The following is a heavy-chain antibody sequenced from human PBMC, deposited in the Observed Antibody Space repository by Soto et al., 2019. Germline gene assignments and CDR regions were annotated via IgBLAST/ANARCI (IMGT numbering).Heavy chain of an antibody. V-gene: IGHV4-30-4*01. CDR2: IYYSGST. Sequence: QVQLQESGPGLVKPSQTLSLTCTVSGASISSGDYYWSWIRQPPGKGLEWIGYIYYSGSTYYNPSLKSRVTISVDTSKNQFSLKLSSVTAADTAVYYCARDKRLRFLEWLLYYGMDVWGQGTTVTVSS. J-gene: IGHJ6*02. CDR3: ARDKRLRFLEWLLYYGMDV. CDR1: GASISSGDYY. D-gene: IGHD3-3*01.